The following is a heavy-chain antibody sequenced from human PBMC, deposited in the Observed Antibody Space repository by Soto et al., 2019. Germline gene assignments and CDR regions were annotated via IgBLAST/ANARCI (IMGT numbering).Heavy chain of an antibody. CDR1: GFTVSSNY. Sequence: GGSLRLSCAASGFTVSSNYMSWVRQAPGKGLEWVSVIYSGGTTYYADPVKGRFTISRDNSKDTLYLQMNSLRAEDTAVYYCAKGITGTSGDYWGQGTLVTVSS. J-gene: IGHJ4*02. CDR3: AKGITGTSGDY. V-gene: IGHV3-53*01. D-gene: IGHD1-7*01. CDR2: IYSGGTT.